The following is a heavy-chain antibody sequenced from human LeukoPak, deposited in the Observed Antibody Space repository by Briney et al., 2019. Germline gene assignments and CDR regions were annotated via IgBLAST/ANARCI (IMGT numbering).Heavy chain of an antibody. Sequence: GGSLRLSCAASGFTFSSYWINGVRQAPGRGLEWVANINQDGGEKHYVDSVKGRFTISRDNAQNSLYLQMNSLRDEDTAVYYCARDSRFGKLLIPYFDYWGQGTLVTVSA. CDR1: GFTFSSYW. CDR2: INQDGGEK. CDR3: ARDSRFGKLLIPYFDY. D-gene: IGHD3-10*01. J-gene: IGHJ4*02. V-gene: IGHV3-7*01.